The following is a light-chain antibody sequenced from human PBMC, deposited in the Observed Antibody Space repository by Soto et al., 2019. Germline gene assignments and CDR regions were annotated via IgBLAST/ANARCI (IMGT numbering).Light chain of an antibody. CDR1: SSDVGSHNL. CDR2: EAS. J-gene: IGLJ1*01. V-gene: IGLV2-23*01. Sequence: QSALTQPPSVSGSPGQSVSISCTGTSSDVGSHNLVSWYQQYPGKAPKLIISEASKRPSGVSNRFSGSKSGSTASLTISGLQAEDEADYYCCSNARSSTYVFGTGTKVTVL. CDR3: CSNARSSTYV.